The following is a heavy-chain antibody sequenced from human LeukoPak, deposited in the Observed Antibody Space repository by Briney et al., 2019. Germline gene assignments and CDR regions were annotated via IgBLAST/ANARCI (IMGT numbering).Heavy chain of an antibody. CDR1: GGSISSSSYY. D-gene: IGHD3-22*01. CDR3: ARSYYYDSSGYPWNY. J-gene: IGHJ4*02. Sequence: SETLSLTCTVSGGSISSSSYYWGWIRQPPGKGLEWIGTIYYSGSTYYNPSLKSRVTISVDTSKNQFSLKLSSVTAADTAVYYCARSYYYDSSGYPWNYWGQGTLVTVSS. V-gene: IGHV4-39*07. CDR2: IYYSGST.